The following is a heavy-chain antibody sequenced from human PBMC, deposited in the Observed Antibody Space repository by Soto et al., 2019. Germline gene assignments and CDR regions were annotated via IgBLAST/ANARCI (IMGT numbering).Heavy chain of an antibody. CDR1: GYTFTGYY. D-gene: IGHD1-26*01. CDR2: INPNSGGT. CDR3: ARDRAIADNWFDP. J-gene: IGHJ5*02. V-gene: IGHV1-2*04. Sequence: ASVKVSCKASGYTFTGYYMHWVRQAPGQGLEWMGWINPNSGGTNYAQKFQGWVTMTRDTSISTAYMELSRLRSDDTAVYYCARDRAIADNWFDPWGQGTLVTVSS.